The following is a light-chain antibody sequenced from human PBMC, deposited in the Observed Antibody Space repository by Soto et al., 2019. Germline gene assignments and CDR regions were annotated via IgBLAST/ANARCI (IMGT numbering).Light chain of an antibody. CDR2: KAS. V-gene: IGKV1-5*03. CDR3: QHDRVFPLP. J-gene: IGKJ4*02. Sequence: DIQMTQFPSTLSASVGDRVTITCRASESISSWLAWYQQKRGKAHKILIYKASTLQSGGPSRFTGSGSGTGFTLTISSLQPDDFATYYCQHDRVFPLPVGGGTKVEIK. CDR1: ESISSW.